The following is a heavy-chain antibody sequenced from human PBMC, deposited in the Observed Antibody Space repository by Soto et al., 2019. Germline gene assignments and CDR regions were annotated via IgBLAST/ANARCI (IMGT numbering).Heavy chain of an antibody. V-gene: IGHV1-18*01. D-gene: IGHD3-22*01. CDR1: GYRFTSYG. CDR2: ISAYDDNT. J-gene: IGHJ6*02. CDR3: ARGGYYDSSGSRNYHYYGMIV. Sequence: ASVKVSCKASGYRFTSYGISWVRQAPGQGLEWLGWISAYDDNTKYAQTLQGRVSMSTDTSTNTAYMELRSLRSDDTAMYYCARGGYYDSSGSRNYHYYGMIVWGQGTTVTVSS.